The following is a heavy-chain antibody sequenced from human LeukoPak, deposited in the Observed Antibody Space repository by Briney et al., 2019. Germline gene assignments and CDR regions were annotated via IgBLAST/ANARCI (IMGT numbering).Heavy chain of an antibody. J-gene: IGHJ4*02. Sequence: PGGSLRLSCAASGFTFSNAWMSWVRQAPGKGLEGVGCIKSKTDCGTTDYAAPVKGRFTISRDDSKNTLYLQMNSLKTEDTAVYYCTTAGWELYYFDYWGQGTLVTVSS. CDR2: IKSKTDCGTT. CDR3: TTAGWELYYFDY. V-gene: IGHV3-15*01. CDR1: GFTFSNAW. D-gene: IGHD1-26*01.